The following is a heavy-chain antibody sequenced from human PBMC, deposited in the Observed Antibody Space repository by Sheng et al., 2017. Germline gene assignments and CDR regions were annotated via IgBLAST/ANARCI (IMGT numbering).Heavy chain of an antibody. CDR3: ARGVRYGSGWYAFDI. V-gene: IGHV3-53*02. D-gene: IGHD6-19*01. J-gene: IGHJ3*02. CDR2: IYSGGST. Sequence: EVQLVETGGGLIQPGGSRRDSPVQPLGSTASDHYMSWIRQAPGKGLEWVSVIYSGGSTYYAASVKGRFTISRDTSKNTVSFEMNSLRAEDTAIYYCARGVRYGSGWYAFDIWGQGTLVTVSS. CDR1: GSTASDHY.